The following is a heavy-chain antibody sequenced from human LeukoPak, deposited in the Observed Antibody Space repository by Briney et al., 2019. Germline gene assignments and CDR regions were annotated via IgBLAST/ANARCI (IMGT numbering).Heavy chain of an antibody. CDR1: GFTFSSYG. D-gene: IGHD1-26*01. V-gene: IGHV3-23*01. CDR3: ASRGSYNPNDAFDI. CDR2: ISGSGGST. J-gene: IGHJ3*02. Sequence: GGSLRLSCAASGFTFSSYGMSWVRQAPGKGLEWVSAISGSGGSTYYADSVKGRFTISRDNSKNTLYLQMNSLRAEDTAVYYCASRGSYNPNDAFDIWGQGTMVTVSP.